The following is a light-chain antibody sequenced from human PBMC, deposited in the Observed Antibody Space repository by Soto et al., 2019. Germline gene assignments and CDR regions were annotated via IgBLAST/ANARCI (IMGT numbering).Light chain of an antibody. J-gene: IGKJ4*01. V-gene: IGKV1-9*01. CDR1: QDIRRY. Sequence: IQLTQSPSSLSASIGDRVTITCRASQDIRRYLAWFQQKPMEAPNLLIYVASTLQSGVPSRFSGNGSGTDFTLTISSLQPEDFATYYCQQFQTYPLTFGGGTKMQIK. CDR2: VAS. CDR3: QQFQTYPLT.